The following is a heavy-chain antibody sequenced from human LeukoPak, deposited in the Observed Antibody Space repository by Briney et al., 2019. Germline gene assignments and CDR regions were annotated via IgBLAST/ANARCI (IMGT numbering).Heavy chain of an antibody. CDR2: IYYSGST. J-gene: IGHJ4*02. V-gene: IGHV4-39*07. Sequence: SETLSLTCTVSGGSISSSSYYWGWIRQPPGKGLEWIGSIYYSGSTYYNPSLKSRVTISVDTSKNQFSLQLSSVTAADPAVYYCARDYYDSSGYPVNYFDYWGQGTLVTVSS. CDR3: ARDYYDSSGYPVNYFDY. D-gene: IGHD3-22*01. CDR1: GGSISSSSYY.